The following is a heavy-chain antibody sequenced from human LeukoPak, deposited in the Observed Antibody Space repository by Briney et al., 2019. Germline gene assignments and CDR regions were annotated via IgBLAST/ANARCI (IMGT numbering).Heavy chain of an antibody. CDR1: EFSFSSHV. Sequence: GGSLRLSCVASEFSFSSHVIHWVRQAPGQGLEWVAMISDDGSRKYHADSVKGRFSISRDNYKNTLFLQMNSLRVDDTAVYYCARDYYGSGSHATGMDVWGQGTTVTVSS. J-gene: IGHJ6*02. CDR3: ARDYYGSGSHATGMDV. D-gene: IGHD3-10*01. V-gene: IGHV3-30-3*01. CDR2: ISDDGSRK.